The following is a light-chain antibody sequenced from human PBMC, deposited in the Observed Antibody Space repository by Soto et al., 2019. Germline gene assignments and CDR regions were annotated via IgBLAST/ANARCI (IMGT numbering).Light chain of an antibody. CDR2: DAS. J-gene: IGKJ4*01. CDR1: HSGSSY. CDR3: QQRSNWPLT. V-gene: IGKV3-11*01. Sequence: EIVLTESPAARSLSPWGASPLSCSAGHSGSSYLAWYQQKPGEAARILIYDASNRATSSPARCSGGRAGTDVSLIISSLEPEDFAVYYCQQRSNWPLTFGGGTKVDIK.